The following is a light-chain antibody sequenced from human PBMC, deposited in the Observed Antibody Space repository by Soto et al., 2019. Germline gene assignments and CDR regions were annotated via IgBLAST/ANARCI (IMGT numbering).Light chain of an antibody. CDR1: QNILYSSNNKNY. J-gene: IGKJ1*01. CDR3: QQYYSSPWT. CDR2: WAS. V-gene: IGKV4-1*01. Sequence: DIVMTQSPDSLAVSLGERATINCKSSQNILYSSNNKNYLAWYQHKLGQPPRLLIYWASTRDSVVPDRFSGSESVTDFTLTINSLQPEDVAVYYYQQYYSSPWTFGQGTKVEIK.